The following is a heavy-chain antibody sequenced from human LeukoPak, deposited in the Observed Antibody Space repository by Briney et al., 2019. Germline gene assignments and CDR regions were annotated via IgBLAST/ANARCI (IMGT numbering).Heavy chain of an antibody. D-gene: IGHD3-22*01. CDR3: ARDSDGSSGLDY. Sequence: PGGSLRLSCAASGFTVSDNYMTWVRQAPGKGLEWVSVLYSGGSTYYADSVKGRFTISRDNSKNTLFLQMSSLRAEDTAVYYCARDSDGSSGLDYWGQGTLVTVSS. CDR1: GFTVSDNY. J-gene: IGHJ4*02. V-gene: IGHV3-53*01. CDR2: LYSGGST.